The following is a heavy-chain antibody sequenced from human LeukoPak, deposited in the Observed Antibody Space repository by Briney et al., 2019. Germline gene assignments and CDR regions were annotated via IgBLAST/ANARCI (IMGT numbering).Heavy chain of an antibody. CDR2: VNHSGNT. V-gene: IGHV4-34*01. Sequence: PSETLSLTCAVYGETFSGYYWSWIRQPPGKGLEWIAEVNHSGNTNYNPSLKSRVIISAESSNKQFSQRQSYVTAADRAAYYCARRPRYDGPSGLDYWGQGTLVTVSS. CDR3: ARRPRYDGPSGLDY. D-gene: IGHD3-3*01. J-gene: IGHJ4*02. CDR1: GETFSGYY.